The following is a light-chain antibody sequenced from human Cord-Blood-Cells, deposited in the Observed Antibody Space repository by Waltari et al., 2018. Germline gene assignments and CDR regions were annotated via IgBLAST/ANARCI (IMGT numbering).Light chain of an antibody. CDR3: QQYGSSPT. CDR2: DAS. J-gene: IGKJ4*01. CDR1: QSVSSSY. V-gene: IGKV3D-20*01. Sequence: EIVLTQSPATLSLSPGERATLSCGASQSVSSSYLAWYQQKPGLAPRLLIYDASSRATGIPDRFSGCGSGTDFTLTISRLEPEDFAVYYCQQYGSSPTFGGGTKVEIK.